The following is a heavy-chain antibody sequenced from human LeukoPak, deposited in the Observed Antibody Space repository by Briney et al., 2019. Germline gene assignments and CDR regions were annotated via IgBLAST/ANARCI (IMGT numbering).Heavy chain of an antibody. J-gene: IGHJ5*02. CDR3: ASRGGVIFGVVINHNWFDP. Sequence: ASVKVSCKASGYTFTNYYIHWVRQAPGQGLEWMGLINPGGDNTDYAQNFQGRVTMTRDTSTSTVYMGLSSLRSEDTAVYYCASRGGVIFGVVINHNWFDPWGQGTLVTVSS. CDR1: GYTFTNYY. D-gene: IGHD3-3*01. V-gene: IGHV1-46*01. CDR2: INPGGDNT.